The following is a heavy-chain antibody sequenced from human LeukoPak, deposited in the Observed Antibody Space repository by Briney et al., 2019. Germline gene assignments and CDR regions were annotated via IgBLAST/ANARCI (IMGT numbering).Heavy chain of an antibody. CDR2: INTNTGNP. D-gene: IGHD3-3*01. V-gene: IGHV7-4-1*02. CDR3: ARDLYDFWSGYQYYYYMDV. Sequence: ASVTVSCKASGYTFTSYAMNWVRQAPGQGLEWMGWINTNTGNPTYAQGLTGRFVFSLDTSVSTAYLQISSLKAEDTAVYYCARDLYDFWSGYQYYYYMDVWGKGTTVTVSS. J-gene: IGHJ6*03. CDR1: GYTFTSYA.